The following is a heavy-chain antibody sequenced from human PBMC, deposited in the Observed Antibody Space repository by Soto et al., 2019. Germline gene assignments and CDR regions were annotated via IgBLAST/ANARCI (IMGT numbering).Heavy chain of an antibody. Sequence: ETLSLTCTVSGGSISSSSYYWGWIRQPPGKGLEWIGSIYYSGSTYYNPSLKSRVTISVDTSKNQFSLKLSSVTAADTAVYYCARRTDLTMVRGVIIGSVGTSDYWGQGTLVTVSS. D-gene: IGHD3-10*01. CDR3: ARRTDLTMVRGVIIGSVGTSDY. V-gene: IGHV4-39*01. CDR1: GGSISSSSYY. CDR2: IYYSGST. J-gene: IGHJ4*02.